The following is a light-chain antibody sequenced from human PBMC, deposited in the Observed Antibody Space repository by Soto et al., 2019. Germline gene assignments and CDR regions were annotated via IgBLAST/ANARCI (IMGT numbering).Light chain of an antibody. CDR3: QQYYSYPAT. CDR1: QDISNY. V-gene: IGKV1-33*01. Sequence: DIQMTQSPSSLSASVGDRVTITCQASQDISNYLNWYQQKPGKAPKLLIYDASNLETGVPSRFSGRGSGTEFTLTISSLQPDDFATYYCQQYYSYPATFGPGTKLQIK. J-gene: IGKJ2*01. CDR2: DAS.